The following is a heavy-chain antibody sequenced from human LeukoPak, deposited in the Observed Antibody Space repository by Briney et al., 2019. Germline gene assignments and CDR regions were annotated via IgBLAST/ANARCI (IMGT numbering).Heavy chain of an antibody. V-gene: IGHV3-23*01. CDR2: ISGSGGGT. D-gene: IGHD6-13*01. J-gene: IGHJ4*02. CDR1: GFTFSNYA. CDR3: ARVIAAAGTSFDY. Sequence: PGGSLRLSCAASGFTFSNYAMSWVRQAPGKGLEWVSGISGSGGGTYYADSVKGRLTISRDNSKNSLYLQMNSLRDEDTAVYYCARVIAAAGTSFDYWGQGTLVTVSS.